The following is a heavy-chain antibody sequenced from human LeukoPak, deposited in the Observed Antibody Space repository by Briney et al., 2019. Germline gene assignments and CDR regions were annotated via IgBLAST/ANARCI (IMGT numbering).Heavy chain of an antibody. V-gene: IGHV4-39*01. CDR1: GGSISSSSSYY. D-gene: IGHD5-18*01. Sequence: SETLSLTCTVSGGSISSSSSYYWGWIRQPPGKGLEWIGSIYYTGDTYYNSSLKSRVTISVDTSKNQFALKLTSVAAADTALYYCARLRGYTYGNPGYWGQGSLVTVSS. J-gene: IGHJ4*02. CDR2: IYYTGDT. CDR3: ARLRGYTYGNPGY.